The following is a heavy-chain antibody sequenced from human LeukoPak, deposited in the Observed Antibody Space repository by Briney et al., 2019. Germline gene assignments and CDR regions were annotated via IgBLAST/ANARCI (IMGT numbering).Heavy chain of an antibody. D-gene: IGHD2-15*01. Sequence: GASVKVSCKASGYTFSSHGFNWVRQATGQGLEWMGWMNPNSGNTGYAQKFQGRVTITRNTSISTAYMELSSLRSEDTAVYYCAREGKGIVVVAATEPAFDIWGQGTMVTVSS. CDR1: GYTFSSHG. V-gene: IGHV1-8*03. CDR3: AREGKGIVVVAATEPAFDI. CDR2: MNPNSGNT. J-gene: IGHJ3*02.